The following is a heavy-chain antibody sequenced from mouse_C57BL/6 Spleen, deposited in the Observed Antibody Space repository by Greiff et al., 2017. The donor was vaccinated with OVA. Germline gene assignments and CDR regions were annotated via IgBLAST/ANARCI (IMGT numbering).Heavy chain of an antibody. D-gene: IGHD1-1*01. CDR1: GYTFTDYN. CDR3: ITTVVALDY. J-gene: IGHJ2*01. CDR2: INPNNGGT. V-gene: IGHV1-22*01. Sequence: VQLQQSGPELVKPGASVKMSCKASGYTFTDYNMHWVKQSHGKSLEWIGNINPNNGGTSYNQKFKGKATLTVNKSSSTAYMELRSLTSEDSAVYYCITTVVALDYWGQGTTLTVSS.